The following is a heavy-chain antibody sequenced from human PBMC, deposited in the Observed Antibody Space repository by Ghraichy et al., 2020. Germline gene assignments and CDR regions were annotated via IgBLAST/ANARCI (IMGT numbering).Heavy chain of an antibody. CDR1: GGSISSSGYY. CDR3: AREAGGYEIRGYYFDY. J-gene: IGHJ4*02. Sequence: SETLSLTCSVSGGSISSSGYYWSWIRQHPGKGLEWIGYIYYSGSTYYNPSLKSRVTLSVDTSKNQFSLKLSSVTAADTAVYYCAREAGGYEIRGYYFDYWGQGTLVTVSS. V-gene: IGHV4-31*03. CDR2: IYYSGST. D-gene: IGHD5-12*01.